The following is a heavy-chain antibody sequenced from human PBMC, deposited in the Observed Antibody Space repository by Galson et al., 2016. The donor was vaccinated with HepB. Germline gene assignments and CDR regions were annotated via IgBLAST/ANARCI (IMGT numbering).Heavy chain of an antibody. CDR3: AREGRDGWELYSWLDP. V-gene: IGHV1-69*13. J-gene: IGHJ5*02. Sequence: SVKVSCKASGGTFSTFGIHWVRQGPGQGLEWMGMLIPRFDTPNYAQKFKGRVTIAADASTTTVYMELSRLRSEDTAVYYCAREGRDGWELYSWLDPWGQGTLVTVSS. CDR1: GGTFSTFG. CDR2: LIPRFDTP. D-gene: IGHD4-23*01.